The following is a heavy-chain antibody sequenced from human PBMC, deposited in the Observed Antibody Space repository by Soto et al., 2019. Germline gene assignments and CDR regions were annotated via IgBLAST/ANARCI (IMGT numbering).Heavy chain of an antibody. CDR1: GFTFSSYA. V-gene: IGHV3-23*01. CDR2: ISGSGGST. Sequence: EVPLLESGGGLVQPGGSLRLSFAASGFTFSSYALSWVRQAPGKGLEWVSVISGSGGSTYYADSVKGRFTISRDNSKNTLYLQMNSLRADDTAVYYCAKSSGWFHPFDYWGQGTLVTVSS. D-gene: IGHD6-19*01. CDR3: AKSSGWFHPFDY. J-gene: IGHJ4*02.